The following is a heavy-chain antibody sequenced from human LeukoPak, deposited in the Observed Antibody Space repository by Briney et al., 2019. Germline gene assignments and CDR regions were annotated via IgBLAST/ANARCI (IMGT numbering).Heavy chain of an antibody. CDR1: GFTFSSYA. CDR2: ISYDGSNK. V-gene: IGHV3-30-3*01. CDR3: ARDAYYQNSRGYYDY. D-gene: IGHD3-22*01. J-gene: IGHJ4*02. Sequence: PGGSLRLSCAASGFTFSSYAMHWVRQAPGKGLEWVAVISYDGSNKYYADSVKGRFTISRDNSKNTLYVQMNSLRAEDTAVYYCARDAYYQNSRGYYDYWGQGTLVTVSS.